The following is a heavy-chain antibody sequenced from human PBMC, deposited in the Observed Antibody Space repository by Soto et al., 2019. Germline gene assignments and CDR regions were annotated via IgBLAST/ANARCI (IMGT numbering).Heavy chain of an antibody. CDR2: IKHDGSVQ. J-gene: IGHJ4*02. CDR1: GFTFSGYW. V-gene: IGHV3-7*03. Sequence: PGGSLILSCEASGFTFSGYWMSWVRQAPGKGLEWVADIKHDGSVQYYVDSVKGRFTISRDNAKKLLYLQMNGLRAEDTALYYCARAPYSNAWYRFDLWGQGTLVTVSS. CDR3: ARAPYSNAWYRFDL. D-gene: IGHD4-4*01.